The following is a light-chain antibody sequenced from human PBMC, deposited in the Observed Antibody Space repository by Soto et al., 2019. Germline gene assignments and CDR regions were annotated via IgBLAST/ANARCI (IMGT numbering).Light chain of an antibody. CDR3: HQYGTSPQT. V-gene: IGKV1-8*01. J-gene: IGKJ1*01. Sequence: AIRMTQSPSSLSAATGDRVTITCRASQGISSYLAWYQQKPGKAPKLLIYAASTLQSGVPSRFSGSGSGADFTLTISGLEPADFAVYFCHQYGTSPQTFGQGTKVDIK. CDR1: QGISSY. CDR2: AAS.